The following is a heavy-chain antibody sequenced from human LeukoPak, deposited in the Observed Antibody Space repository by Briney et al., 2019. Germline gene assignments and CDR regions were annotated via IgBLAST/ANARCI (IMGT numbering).Heavy chain of an antibody. CDR3: ARDNSGSYYDSSGNFDY. J-gene: IGHJ4*02. Sequence: SETLSLTCIVSGGSISNYYWSWIRQPPGKGLEWIGYIYYSGSTKYNPSLKSRVTISVDTSKKQFSLKLSSVTAADTAVYYCARDNSGSYYDSSGNFDYWGQGTLVTVSS. CDR1: GGSISNYY. D-gene: IGHD3-22*01. V-gene: IGHV4-59*01. CDR2: IYYSGST.